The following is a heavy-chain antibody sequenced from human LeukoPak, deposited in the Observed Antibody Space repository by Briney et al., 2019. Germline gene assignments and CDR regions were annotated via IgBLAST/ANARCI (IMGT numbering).Heavy chain of an antibody. J-gene: IGHJ4*02. CDR2: INSDGSST. Sequence: GGSLRLSCAASGFTFSSYWMHWVRHAPGKGLVWVSRINSDGSSTDYADSVKGRFIISRDNAKNSLYLQMNSLRAEDTAVYYCVSMVRGVIMEYYFDYWGQGTLVTVSS. D-gene: IGHD3-10*01. CDR3: VSMVRGVIMEYYFDY. CDR1: GFTFSSYW. V-gene: IGHV3-74*01.